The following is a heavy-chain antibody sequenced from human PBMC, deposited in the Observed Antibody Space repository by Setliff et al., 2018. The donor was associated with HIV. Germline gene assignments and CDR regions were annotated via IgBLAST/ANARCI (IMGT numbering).Heavy chain of an antibody. CDR1: GFTFSSYW. D-gene: IGHD3-3*01. V-gene: IGHV3-74*01. CDR2: INSDGSGT. Sequence: GGSLRLSCAASGFTFSSYWMHWVRQAPGKGLVWVSRINSDGSGTGYAGSVKGRFTISRDNAKNTLVLQMNSLRAEDTAVYYCARNFDFWSGYLDYWGQGTLVTVSS. J-gene: IGHJ4*02. CDR3: ARNFDFWSGYLDY.